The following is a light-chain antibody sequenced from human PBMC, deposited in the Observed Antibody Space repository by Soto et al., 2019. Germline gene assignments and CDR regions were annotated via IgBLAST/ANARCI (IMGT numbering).Light chain of an antibody. V-gene: IGKV3-20*01. J-gene: IGKJ2*01. CDR3: QQYANSVMYT. CDR1: QSVRSSF. Sequence: EIVLTQSPGTLSLSPGERATLSCRASQSVRSSFFAWYQQKPGQAPRLLIYDVSVRATGIPDRFSGSGSGTDFTLTINRPEPEDFAVYYCQQYANSVMYTFGQGTKLEIK. CDR2: DVS.